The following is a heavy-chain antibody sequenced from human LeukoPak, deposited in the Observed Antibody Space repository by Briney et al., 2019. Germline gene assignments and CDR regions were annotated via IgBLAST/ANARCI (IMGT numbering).Heavy chain of an antibody. V-gene: IGHV4-34*01. CDR2: INHSGST. Sequence: SSETLSLTCAVYGGSFSGYYWSWIRQPPGKGLEWIGEINHSGSTNYNPSLKSRVTISVDTSKNQFSLKLSSVTAADTAVYYCARDFQVSSYYYYGMDVWGQGTTVTVSS. J-gene: IGHJ6*02. CDR1: GGSFSGYY. D-gene: IGHD2/OR15-2a*01. CDR3: ARDFQVSSYYYYGMDV.